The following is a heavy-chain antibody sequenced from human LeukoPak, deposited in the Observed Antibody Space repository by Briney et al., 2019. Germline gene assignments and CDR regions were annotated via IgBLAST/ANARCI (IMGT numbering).Heavy chain of an antibody. CDR3: AKVLGYGDSSYWYFDL. D-gene: IGHD3-22*01. J-gene: IGHJ2*01. CDR1: GFTFSSYW. CDR2: IRGSGGST. Sequence: QAGGSLRLSCAASGFTFSSYWMYWVRQAPGKGLVWVSAIRGSGGSTNYADSVRGRFTISRDNSKNTLYLQMNSLRAEDTAVYYCAKVLGYGDSSYWYFDLWGRGTLVTVSS. V-gene: IGHV3-23*01.